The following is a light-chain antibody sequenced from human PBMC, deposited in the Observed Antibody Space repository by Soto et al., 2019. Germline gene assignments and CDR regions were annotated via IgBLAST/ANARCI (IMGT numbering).Light chain of an antibody. CDR1: SSNIGAGYD. V-gene: IGLV1-40*01. CDR2: GNS. Sequence: QSVLTQPPSVSGAPGQRGTISCTESSSNIGAGYDVHWYQQLPGTSPKLLIYGNSNRPSGVPDRFSGSKSGTSASLAITGLQAEDEADYYCQSYDSSLSVVFGGGTQLTGL. J-gene: IGLJ2*01. CDR3: QSYDSSLSVV.